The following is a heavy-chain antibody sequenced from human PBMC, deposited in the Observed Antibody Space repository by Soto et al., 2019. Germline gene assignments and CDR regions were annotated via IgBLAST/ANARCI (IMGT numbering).Heavy chain of an antibody. CDR2: IKSKTDGGTT. CDR3: STAPISL. V-gene: IGHV3-15*01. Sequence: GGSLRLSCVVSGFTFSNVWMSWVRQAPGKGLEWVGRIKSKTDGGTTNYAAPVKGRFTISRDDSKNTLYLQMNSLKTEDTAVYFCSTAPISLWGQGTLVTVSS. CDR1: GFTFSNVW. J-gene: IGHJ4*02.